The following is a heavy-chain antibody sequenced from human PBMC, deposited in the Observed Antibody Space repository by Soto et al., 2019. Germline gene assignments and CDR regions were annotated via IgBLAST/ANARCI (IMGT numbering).Heavy chain of an antibody. CDR1: GFTFSSYW. CDR2: INSDGSST. CDR3: ARGGRLNWYFDL. J-gene: IGHJ2*01. D-gene: IGHD1-26*01. Sequence: EVQLVESGGGLVQPGGSLRLSCAASGFTFSSYWMHWVRQAPGKGLVWVSRINSDGSSTSYADSVKGRFTISRDNAKNKLYLQMNSLRAEDTAVYYCARGGRLNWYFDLWGRGTLVTVSS. V-gene: IGHV3-74*01.